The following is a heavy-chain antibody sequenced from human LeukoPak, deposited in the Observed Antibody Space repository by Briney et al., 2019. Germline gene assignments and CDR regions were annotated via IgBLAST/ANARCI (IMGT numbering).Heavy chain of an antibody. CDR2: ISYDGSGK. J-gene: IGHJ4*02. Sequence: GGSLRLSCAASGFTFSSNAMHWVRQAPGKGLEWVSAISYDGSGKHYADSVKGRFTISRDNSKNTLYLQMNSLRPEDTAVYYCEVDIVATTVFNSWGQGILVTVSS. CDR3: EVDIVATTVFNS. CDR1: GFTFSSNA. D-gene: IGHD5-12*01. V-gene: IGHV3-30-3*01.